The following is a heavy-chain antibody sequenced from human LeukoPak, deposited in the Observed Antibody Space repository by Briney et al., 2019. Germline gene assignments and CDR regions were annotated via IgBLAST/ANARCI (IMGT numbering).Heavy chain of an antibody. CDR2: ISYDGSNY. J-gene: IGHJ6*02. CDR1: GFTFSSYA. D-gene: IGHD2-2*02. V-gene: IGHV3-30-3*01. CDR3: AKELYCSSTSCYTVPRAYYYYGMDV. Sequence: GGSLRLSCAASGFTFSSYAMHWVRQAPGKGLEWVAVISYDGSNYFYADSVKGRFTISRDNAKNSLYLQMNSLRAEDTALYYCAKELYCSSTSCYTVPRAYYYYGMDVWGQGTTVTVSS.